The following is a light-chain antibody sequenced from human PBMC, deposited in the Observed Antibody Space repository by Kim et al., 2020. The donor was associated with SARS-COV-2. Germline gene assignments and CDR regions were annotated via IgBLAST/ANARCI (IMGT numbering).Light chain of an antibody. V-gene: IGLV10-54*04. Sequence: IPTCTKKNTDMGDQGATWLHQEQGHPPTALSYRHANRPSGISERFAASRSGNTASLTITGLQPEDEADYYCSAWDSSLIALVFGSGTKVTVL. CDR2: RHA. J-gene: IGLJ1*01. CDR3: SAWDSSLIALV. CDR1: NTDMGDQG.